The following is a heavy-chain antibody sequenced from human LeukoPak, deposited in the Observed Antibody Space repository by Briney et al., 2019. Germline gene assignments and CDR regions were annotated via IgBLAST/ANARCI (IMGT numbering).Heavy chain of an antibody. J-gene: IGHJ4*02. Sequence: PGGSLRLSCAASGFTFSSYAMSWVRQAPGKGLEWVSAISGSGGSRYYADSVKGRFTISRDNSKNTLYLQMNSLRAEDTAVYYCAMHPGPVTRYFDYWGQGTLVTVSS. V-gene: IGHV3-23*01. CDR3: AMHPGPVTRYFDY. CDR1: GFTFSSYA. CDR2: ISGSGGSR.